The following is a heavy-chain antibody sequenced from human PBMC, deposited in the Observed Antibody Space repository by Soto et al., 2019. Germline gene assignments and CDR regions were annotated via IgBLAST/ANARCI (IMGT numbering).Heavy chain of an antibody. D-gene: IGHD3-10*01. V-gene: IGHV3-23*01. CDR2: ISGSGGST. J-gene: IGHJ6*04. CDR1: GFTFISYA. CDR3: AKEGRFGAFLYYYYGMDV. Sequence: EVQLLESGGGLVQPGGSLRLSCAASGFTFISYAMSWVRQAPGKGLEWVSVISGSGGSTYYADSVKGRFTISRDNSKNTLYVQMNSLRAEDTAVYYCAKEGRFGAFLYYYYGMDVWGKGTTVTVSS.